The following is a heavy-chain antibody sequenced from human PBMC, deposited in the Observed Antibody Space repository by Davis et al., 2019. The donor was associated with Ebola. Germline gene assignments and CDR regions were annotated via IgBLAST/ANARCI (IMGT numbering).Heavy chain of an antibody. CDR2: IIPIFGTA. Sequence: SVKVSCKASGYTFTSYDINWVRQAPGQGLEWMGGIIPIFGTANYAQKFQGRVTITADESTSTAYMELRSLRSDDTAVYYCARVKDRAIMVRGATFDYWGQGTLVTVSS. D-gene: IGHD3-10*01. J-gene: IGHJ4*02. CDR3: ARVKDRAIMVRGATFDY. CDR1: GYTFTSYD. V-gene: IGHV1-69*13.